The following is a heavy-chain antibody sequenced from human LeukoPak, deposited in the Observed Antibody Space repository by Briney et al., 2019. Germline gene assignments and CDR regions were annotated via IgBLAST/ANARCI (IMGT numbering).Heavy chain of an antibody. D-gene: IGHD5-24*01. Sequence: GASVKVSCKASGYTFTYRYLHWVRQAPGQALEWMGWITPFNGNTNYAQKFQDRVTITRDRSMSTAYMELSSPRSEDTAMYYCANGPDGYNTYWGQGTLVTVSS. CDR2: ITPFNGNT. CDR1: GYTFTYRY. J-gene: IGHJ4*02. V-gene: IGHV1-45*02. CDR3: ANGPDGYNTY.